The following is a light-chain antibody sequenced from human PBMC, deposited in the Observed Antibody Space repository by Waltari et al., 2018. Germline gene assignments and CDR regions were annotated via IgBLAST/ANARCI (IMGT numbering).Light chain of an antibody. CDR2: EVS. V-gene: IGLV2-14*01. J-gene: IGLJ3*02. CDR1: SSDVGGYNH. Sequence: QSALTQPASVSGSPGQSITISCTGTSSDVGGYNHVSWYQQHPGIAPKLMIYEVSNRPSGVSNRFSGSKSGNTASLTISGLQAEDEADYYCISYTSSSTWVFGGGTKLTVL. CDR3: ISYTSSSTWV.